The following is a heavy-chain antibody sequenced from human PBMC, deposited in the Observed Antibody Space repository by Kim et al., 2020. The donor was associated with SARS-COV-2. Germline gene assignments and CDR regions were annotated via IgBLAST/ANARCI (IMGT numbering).Heavy chain of an antibody. CDR2: IDPSDSYT. V-gene: IGHV5-10-1*01. J-gene: IGHJ4*02. Sequence: GESLKISCKGSGYSFTSYWISWVRQIPGKGLEWMGRIDPSDSYTNYSPSFQGHVTISADKSISTAYLQWSSLKASDTAMYYCARGGYSYGASFDYWGQGTLVTVSS. CDR1: GYSFTSYW. CDR3: ARGGYSYGASFDY. D-gene: IGHD5-18*01.